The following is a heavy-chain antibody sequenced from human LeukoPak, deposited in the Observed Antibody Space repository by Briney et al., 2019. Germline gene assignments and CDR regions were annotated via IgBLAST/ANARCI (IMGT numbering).Heavy chain of an antibody. Sequence: GGSLRLSCAASGFTFSSYNMNWDRQAPGKGLEWVSSISGSNNYIYYVDSVKGRFTISRDNAKKSLYLQMNSLRVEDTAVYYCARVGAAVGISNYFDYWGQGTLVTVSS. CDR1: GFTFSSYN. CDR3: ARVGAAVGISNYFDY. D-gene: IGHD6-13*01. V-gene: IGHV3-21*01. CDR2: ISGSNNYI. J-gene: IGHJ4*02.